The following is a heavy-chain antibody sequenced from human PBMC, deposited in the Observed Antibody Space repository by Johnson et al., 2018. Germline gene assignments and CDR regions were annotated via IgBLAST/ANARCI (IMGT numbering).Heavy chain of an antibody. J-gene: IGHJ3*02. Sequence: EVQLVESGGGLVKPGGSLRLSCAASGFTFSSYSMNWVRQAPGKGLEWVSSISSSSSYIYYADSVKGRFTISRDNAKNSLYLQMNSLRAEETAVYYCARDLASPYYDSSGTPYDAFDIWGQGTMVTVSS. V-gene: IGHV3-21*01. CDR1: GFTFSSYS. CDR3: ARDLASPYYDSSGTPYDAFDI. D-gene: IGHD3-22*01. CDR2: ISSSSSYI.